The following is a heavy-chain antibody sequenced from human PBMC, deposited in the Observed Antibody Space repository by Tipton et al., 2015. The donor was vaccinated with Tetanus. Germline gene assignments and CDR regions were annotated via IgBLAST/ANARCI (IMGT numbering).Heavy chain of an antibody. J-gene: IGHJ4*02. CDR2: IYYSGST. CDR3: ARGPRLLLYYFDS. CDR1: RGPISSYY. D-gene: IGHD5-12*01. Sequence: LRLSCTVSRGPISSYYWGWIRQPPGKGLEWIGSIYYSGSTYYNPSLKSRVTISVDTSKNQFSLKLSSVTAADTAVYYCARGPRLLLYYFDSWGQGTLVTVSS. V-gene: IGHV4-39*01.